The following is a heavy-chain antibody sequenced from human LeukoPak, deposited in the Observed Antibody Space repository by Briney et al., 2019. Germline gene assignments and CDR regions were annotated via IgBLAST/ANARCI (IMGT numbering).Heavy chain of an antibody. V-gene: IGHV4-39*07. CDR2: IYYSGST. J-gene: IGHJ4*02. D-gene: IGHD3-10*01. CDR1: GGSISSSSYY. Sequence: PSETLSLTCTVSGGSISSSSYYWGWIRQPPGKGLEWIGSIYYSGSTYYNPSLKSRVTISVDKSKNQFSLKLSSVTAADTAVYYRARGYYGSEPTGVFDYWGQGTLVTVSS. CDR3: ARGYYGSEPTGVFDY.